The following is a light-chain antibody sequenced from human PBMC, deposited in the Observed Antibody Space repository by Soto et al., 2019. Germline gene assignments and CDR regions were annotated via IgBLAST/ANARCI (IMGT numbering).Light chain of an antibody. CDR3: QQTNSKPWT. J-gene: IGKJ1*01. CDR2: AAS. V-gene: IGKV1-39*01. Sequence: DIQMTQSPSSLSASVGDKVTNTCRPSQTMNNYLNWYQQKPGKAPKLLIYAASSLQSGVPSRFSGSGFGTDFTLTITSLQPEDFATYYCQQTNSKPWTFGQGTKV. CDR1: QTMNNY.